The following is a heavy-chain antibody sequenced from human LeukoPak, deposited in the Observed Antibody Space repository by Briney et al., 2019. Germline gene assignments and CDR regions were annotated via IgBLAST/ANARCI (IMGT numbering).Heavy chain of an antibody. CDR1: EFTFHNYS. V-gene: IGHV3-48*01. Sequence: GGSLRLSCAASEFTFHNYSMNWVRQAPGKGLEWVSYIGSRTNTMYYADSVQGRFSISRDNAKNSLYLQMNSLTAEDTATYYCARFPLVTTLHYWYFDLWGRGTQVIVSS. D-gene: IGHD4-17*01. J-gene: IGHJ2*01. CDR2: IGSRTNTM. CDR3: ARFPLVTTLHYWYFDL.